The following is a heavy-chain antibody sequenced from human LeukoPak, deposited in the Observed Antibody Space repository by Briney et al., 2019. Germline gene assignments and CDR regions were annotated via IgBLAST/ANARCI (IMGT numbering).Heavy chain of an antibody. CDR1: GYTFTSYA. V-gene: IGHV1-3*01. D-gene: IGHD6-13*01. Sequence: ASVKVSCKASGYTFTSYAMHWVRQAPGQRLEWMGWINAGNGNTKYSQKFQGRVTITTDESTSTAYMELSSLRSEDTAVYYCARDRIAADINGIFDYWGQGTLVTVSS. J-gene: IGHJ4*02. CDR3: ARDRIAADINGIFDY. CDR2: INAGNGNT.